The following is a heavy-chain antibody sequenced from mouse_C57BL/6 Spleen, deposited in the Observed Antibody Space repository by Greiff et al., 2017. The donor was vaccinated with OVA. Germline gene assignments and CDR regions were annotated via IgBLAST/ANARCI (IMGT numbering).Heavy chain of an antibody. CDR1: GYTFTDYE. J-gene: IGHJ3*01. D-gene: IGHD1-1*02. Sequence: VKLQESGAELVRPGASVTLSCKASGYTFTDYEMHWVKQTPVHGLEWIGAIDPETGGTAYNQKFKGKAILTADKSSSTAYMELRSLTSEDSAVYYSTRRLSNWGQGTLVTVSA. CDR3: TRRLSN. CDR2: IDPETGGT. V-gene: IGHV1-15*01.